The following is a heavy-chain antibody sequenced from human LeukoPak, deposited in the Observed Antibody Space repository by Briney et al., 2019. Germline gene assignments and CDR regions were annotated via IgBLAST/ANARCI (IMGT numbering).Heavy chain of an antibody. CDR2: IKQVVSEK. Sequence: GGSRRLSCAPSALTFSSYWMSWVRHAPGKGREWVANIKQVVSEKYYVDSVTGRFTTCRDNAKNSLYLQMNSLRAEDTAVYYCARDRNYGDYHIFYDYGMDVWGQGTTVTVSS. J-gene: IGHJ6*02. V-gene: IGHV3-7*01. CDR1: ALTFSSYW. D-gene: IGHD4-17*01. CDR3: ARDRNYGDYHIFYDYGMDV.